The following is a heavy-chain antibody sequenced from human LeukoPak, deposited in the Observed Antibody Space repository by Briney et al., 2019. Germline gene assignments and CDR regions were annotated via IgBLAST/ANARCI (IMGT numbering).Heavy chain of an antibody. CDR3: ARVRGVPFDY. V-gene: IGHV4-34*01. CDR1: GGSFSGYY. J-gene: IGHJ4*02. D-gene: IGHD3-10*01. Sequence: KSSETLSLTCAVYGGSFSGYYWSWIRQTPAKGMEWIGEVNESGGTNISPSLRSRVILSVDTSKNQFSLKLSSVTAADTAVYYCARVRGVPFDYWGQGTLVTVSS. CDR2: VNESGGT.